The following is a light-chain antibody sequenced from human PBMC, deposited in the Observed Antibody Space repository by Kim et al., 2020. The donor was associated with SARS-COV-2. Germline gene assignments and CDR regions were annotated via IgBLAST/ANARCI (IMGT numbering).Light chain of an antibody. Sequence: DIQMTQSPSTLSASVGDTVTITCRASQSISGWLAWYQQKPGKAPKLLIFEASSLESGVPSRFSGSGYGTQFTLAISSLQPDDFATYYCQQYNMYPWTFGQGTKVDIK. J-gene: IGKJ1*01. CDR1: QSISGW. CDR2: EAS. V-gene: IGKV1-5*01. CDR3: QQYNMYPWT.